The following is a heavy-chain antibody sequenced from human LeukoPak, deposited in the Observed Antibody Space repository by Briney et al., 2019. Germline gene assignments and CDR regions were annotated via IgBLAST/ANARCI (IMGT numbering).Heavy chain of an antibody. D-gene: IGHD1-26*01. Sequence: PGGSLRLSCAASGFTFSSDAMRWVRQAPGKGLEWVSAISSSGGSTYYADSVRGRFIISRDSSKNTLYLQMNSLRAEDTAVYYCARTIGGSYPLDYWGQGTLVTVSS. CDR1: GFTFSSDA. J-gene: IGHJ4*02. CDR3: ARTIGGSYPLDY. V-gene: IGHV3-23*01. CDR2: ISSSGGST.